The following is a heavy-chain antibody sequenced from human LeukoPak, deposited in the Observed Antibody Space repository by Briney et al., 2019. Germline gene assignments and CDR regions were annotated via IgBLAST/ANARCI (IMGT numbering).Heavy chain of an antibody. CDR1: GFTFSSYG. J-gene: IGHJ4*02. CDR2: ILHDGSNK. Sequence: PGGSLRLSCAASGFTFSSYGMNWVRQSPGKGLEWVAVILHDGSNKYYADSVKGRFTISRDNSKNTMYLQMNSLRAEDTAVYYCATTGYSSRNYWGQGTLVTVSS. V-gene: IGHV3-30*03. D-gene: IGHD6-13*01. CDR3: ATTGYSSRNY.